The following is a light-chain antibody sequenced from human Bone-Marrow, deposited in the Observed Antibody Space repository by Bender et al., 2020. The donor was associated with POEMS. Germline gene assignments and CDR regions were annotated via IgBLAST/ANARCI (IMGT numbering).Light chain of an antibody. Sequence: QSVLTQPPSASGTPGQRVTISCSGGSSNIGAHAVNWYQHLPGTAPKLLIYSSHRRPSEVPDRFSGSRSGTSASLAISGLQAEDGADYYCCSYAGSTTWVFGGGTKLTVL. CDR3: CSYAGSTTWV. V-gene: IGLV1-44*01. CDR2: SSH. CDR1: SSNIGAHA. J-gene: IGLJ3*02.